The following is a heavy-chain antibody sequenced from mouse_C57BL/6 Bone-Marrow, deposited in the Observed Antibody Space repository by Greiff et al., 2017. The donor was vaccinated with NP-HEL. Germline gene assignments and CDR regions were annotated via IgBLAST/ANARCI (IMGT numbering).Heavy chain of an antibody. CDR2: ISYDGSN. Sequence: EVQRVESGPGLVKPSQSLSLTCSVTGYSITSGYYWNWIRQFPGNKLEWMGYISYDGSNNYNPSLKNRISITRATSKNQFFLKLNSVTTEDTATYYCARDIDDGYYGWGQGTLVTVSA. J-gene: IGHJ3*01. CDR3: ARDIDDGYYG. CDR1: GYSITSGYY. V-gene: IGHV3-6*01. D-gene: IGHD2-3*01.